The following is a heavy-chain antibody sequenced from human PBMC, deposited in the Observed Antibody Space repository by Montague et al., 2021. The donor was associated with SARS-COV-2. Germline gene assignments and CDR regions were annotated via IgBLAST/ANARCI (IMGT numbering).Heavy chain of an antibody. CDR1: GGSVSSGSYY. D-gene: IGHD3-3*01. Sequence: SETLSLTCTVSGGSVSSGSYYWSWILQPPGKGLEWIGYIYYSGSTNYNPSLKSRVTISVDTSKNQFSLKLSSVTAEDTAVYYCARDPWRITIFEVVTRYGMDVWGQGTTVTVSS. V-gene: IGHV4-61*01. CDR2: IYYSGST. CDR3: ARDPWRITIFEVVTRYGMDV. J-gene: IGHJ6*02.